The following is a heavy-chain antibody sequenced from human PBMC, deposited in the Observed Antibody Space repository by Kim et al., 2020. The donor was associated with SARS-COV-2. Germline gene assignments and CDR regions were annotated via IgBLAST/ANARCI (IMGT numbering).Heavy chain of an antibody. CDR2: ISAYNGNT. J-gene: IGHJ6*02. CDR1: GYTFTSYG. V-gene: IGHV1-18*04. D-gene: IGHD2-15*01. CDR3: ARVSYCSGGSCYFDYYYYYGMDV. Sequence: ASVKVSCKASGYTFTSYGISWVRQAPGQGLEWMGWISAYNGNTNYAQKLQGRVTMTTDTSTSTAYMELRSLRSDDTAVYYCARVSYCSGGSCYFDYYYYYGMDVWGQGTTVTVSS.